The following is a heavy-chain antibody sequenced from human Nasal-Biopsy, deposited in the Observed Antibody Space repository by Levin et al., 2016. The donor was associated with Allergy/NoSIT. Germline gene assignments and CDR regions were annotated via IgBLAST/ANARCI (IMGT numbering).Heavy chain of an antibody. CDR1: GYSFFNHW. CDR3: ARQEFYYSSGSSGFDL. CDR2: IDPGDSQT. J-gene: IGHJ3*01. V-gene: IGHV5-10-1*01. Sequence: GESLKISCEASGYSFFNHWISWVRQPPGKGLEWMGKIDPGDSQTNYSPSFQGHVTMSVDKSATTVYLQWTSLKTSDTATYYCARQEFYYSSGSSGFDLWGQGTLVTVSS. D-gene: IGHD3-10*01.